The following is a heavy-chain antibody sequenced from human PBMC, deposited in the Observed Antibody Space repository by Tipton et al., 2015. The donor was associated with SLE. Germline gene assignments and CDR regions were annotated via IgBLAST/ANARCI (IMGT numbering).Heavy chain of an antibody. D-gene: IGHD2-2*01. CDR1: GFPFSTYG. V-gene: IGHV3-30*02. CDR3: AKGPAAITKCGIDV. Sequence: GSLRLSCSISGFPFSTYGMHWVRQAPGKGLQWLTLIWYDGSEAYYADSVKGRFTISRDNSKNTLCLQMNRLRADDTAVYYCAKGPAAITKCGIDVWGQGSTVTVSS. J-gene: IGHJ6*02. CDR2: IWYDGSEA.